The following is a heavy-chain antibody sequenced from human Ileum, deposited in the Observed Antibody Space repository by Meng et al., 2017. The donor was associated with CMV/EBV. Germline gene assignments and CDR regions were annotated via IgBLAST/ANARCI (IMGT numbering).Heavy chain of an antibody. CDR3: ARDRPHWE. CDR1: GFTFTTYY. Sequence: GESLKISCAASGFTFTTYYMHWLRQAPGKGLEWVSHIFTEDNSATYADSVKGRFTISRDNAKNRVYLQMSSLRAEDTAVYYCARDRPHWEWGQGPLVTVSS. D-gene: IGHD7-27*01. CDR2: IFTEDNSA. J-gene: IGHJ4*02. V-gene: IGHV3-74*01.